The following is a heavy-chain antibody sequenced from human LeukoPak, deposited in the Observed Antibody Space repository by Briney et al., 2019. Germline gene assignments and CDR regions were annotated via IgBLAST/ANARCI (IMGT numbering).Heavy chain of an antibody. Sequence: GGSLRLSCAASGFTFSSYAMHWVRQAPGKGLEWVAVISYDGSNKYYADSVKGRFTISRDNSKNTLYLQMNSLRVDDTAVYFCAGFWGSHRLEYWGQGTPVIVSS. D-gene: IGHD3-16*01. CDR1: GFTFSSYA. CDR3: AGFWGSHRLEY. V-gene: IGHV3-30-3*01. J-gene: IGHJ4*02. CDR2: ISYDGSNK.